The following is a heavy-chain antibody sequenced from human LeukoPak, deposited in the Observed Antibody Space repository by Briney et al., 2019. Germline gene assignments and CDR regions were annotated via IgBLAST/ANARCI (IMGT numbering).Heavy chain of an antibody. D-gene: IGHD3-22*01. V-gene: IGHV3-33*01. J-gene: IGHJ5*02. CDR2: IWYDGSNK. Sequence: PGWSLRLSCAASGFTFSSYGMHWVRQAPGKGLEWVAVIWYDGSNKYYADSVKGRFTIFRDNYKNTLYLQMNSLRAEDTAVYYCARGVVSCGYYSTGGWFDPWGQETLVTVSS. CDR1: GFTFSSYG. CDR3: ARGVVSCGYYSTGGWFDP.